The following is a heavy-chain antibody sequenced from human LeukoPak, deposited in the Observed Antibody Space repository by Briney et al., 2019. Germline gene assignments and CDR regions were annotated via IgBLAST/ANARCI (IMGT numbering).Heavy chain of an antibody. Sequence: GGSLRLSCAASGFIFNNYGLVWVRQAPGKGLEWVSAISNDGGGTTYADFVKGRFSVSRDNSKNTLFLQMNSLRAEDTALYYCAKGSSGYFFDLWGQGTLVTVSA. D-gene: IGHD3-22*01. CDR2: ISNDGGGT. J-gene: IGHJ4*02. CDR3: AKGSSGYFFDL. CDR1: GFIFNNYG. V-gene: IGHV3-23*01.